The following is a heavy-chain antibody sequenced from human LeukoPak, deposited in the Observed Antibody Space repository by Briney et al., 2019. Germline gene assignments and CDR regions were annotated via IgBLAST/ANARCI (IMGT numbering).Heavy chain of an antibody. CDR1: GFTFSSYW. V-gene: IGHV3-74*01. J-gene: IGHJ6*03. CDR3: ARADIVVVPSGSMDV. Sequence: PGGSLRLSCAASGFTFSSYWMHWVRQAPGKGLVWVSRINTDGSSTSYADSVKGRFTISRDNAKNTLYLQMNSLRAEDTAVYYCARADIVVVPSGSMDVWGKGTTVTVSS. CDR2: INTDGSST. D-gene: IGHD2-2*01.